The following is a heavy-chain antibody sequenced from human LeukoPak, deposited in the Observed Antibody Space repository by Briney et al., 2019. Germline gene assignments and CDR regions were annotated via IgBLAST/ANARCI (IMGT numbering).Heavy chain of an antibody. CDR3: ARGLNHYGGNSWDYYYYYGMDV. CDR2: INPNSGGT. J-gene: IGHJ6*02. CDR1: GYTFTGYY. Sequence: ASVKVSCKASGYTFTGYYMHRVRQAPGQGLEWMGWINPNSGGTNYAQKFQGRVTMTRDTSISTAYMELSRLRSDDTAVYYCARGLNHYGGNSWDYYYYYGMDVWGQGTTVTVSS. D-gene: IGHD4-23*01. V-gene: IGHV1-2*02.